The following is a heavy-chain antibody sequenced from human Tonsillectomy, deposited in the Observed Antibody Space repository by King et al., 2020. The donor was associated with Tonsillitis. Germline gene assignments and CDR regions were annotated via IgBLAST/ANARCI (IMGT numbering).Heavy chain of an antibody. J-gene: IGHJ4*02. V-gene: IGHV3-9*01. D-gene: IGHD3-3*01. CDR1: GFTFDDYA. CDR3: AKDSENSFGVVSYFDY. Sequence: VQLVESGGGLVQPGRSLRLSCAASGFTFDDYAMHWVRQAPGKGLEWVSCISWSSDTIDYADSVNGRFTISRDNAKNSLYLQMNSLRAEDTALYYCAKDSENSFGVVSYFDYWGQGTLVTVSS. CDR2: ISWSSDTI.